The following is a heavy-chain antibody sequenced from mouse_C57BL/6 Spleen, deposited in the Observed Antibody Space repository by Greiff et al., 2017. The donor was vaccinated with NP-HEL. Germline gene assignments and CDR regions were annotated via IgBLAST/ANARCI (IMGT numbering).Heavy chain of an antibody. J-gene: IGHJ4*01. Sequence: QVQLQQSGAELVMPGASVKLSCKASGYTFTSYWMHWVKQRPGQGLEWIGEIDPSDSYTNYNQKFKGKSTLTVDKSSSTAYMQLSSLTSEDSAVYYCARMGLSDYDYAMDYWGQGTSVTVSS. CDR1: GYTFTSYW. V-gene: IGHV1-69*01. D-gene: IGHD2-4*01. CDR3: ARMGLSDYDYAMDY. CDR2: IDPSDSYT.